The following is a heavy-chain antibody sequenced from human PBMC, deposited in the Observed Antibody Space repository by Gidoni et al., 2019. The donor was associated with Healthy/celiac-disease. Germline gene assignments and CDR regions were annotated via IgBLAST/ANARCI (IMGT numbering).Heavy chain of an antibody. V-gene: IGHV4-34*01. CDR1: GGSFSGYY. CDR3: ARGRGYSSGWYWFDP. Sequence: QVQLQQWGAGLLKPSETLSLTCAVYGGSFSGYYWSWIRQPPGKGLECIGEINHSGSTNYNPSLKSRVTISVDTSKNQFSLKLSSVTAADTAVYYCARGRGYSSGWYWFDPWGQGTLVTVSS. J-gene: IGHJ5*02. D-gene: IGHD6-19*01. CDR2: INHSGST.